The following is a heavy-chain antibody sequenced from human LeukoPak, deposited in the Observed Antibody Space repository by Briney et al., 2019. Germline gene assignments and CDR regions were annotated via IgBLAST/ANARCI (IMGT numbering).Heavy chain of an antibody. CDR1: GGSISNSCHY. Sequence: SETLSLTCRVSGGSISNSCHYWGWLRQPPGKGLERIGSVYLGGSTYYTPAPKSRVTISVDTSKNLFSLRVNSVTAADTAVYYCARSYLVRLPRPFDVWGQGTPVTVSS. D-gene: IGHD2/OR15-2a*01. CDR3: ARSYLVRLPRPFDV. J-gene: IGHJ4*02. V-gene: IGHV4-39*07. CDR2: VYLGGST.